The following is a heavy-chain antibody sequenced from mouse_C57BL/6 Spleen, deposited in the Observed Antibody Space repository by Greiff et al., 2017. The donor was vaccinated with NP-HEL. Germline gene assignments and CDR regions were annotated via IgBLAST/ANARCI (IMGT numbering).Heavy chain of an antibody. Sequence: VKLQQPGAELVMPGASVKLSCKASGYTFTSYWMHWVKQRPGQGLEWIGEIDPSDSYTNYNQKFKGKSTLTVDKSSSTAYMQLSSLTSEDSAVYYCANYYGSSRFAYWGQGTLVTVSA. J-gene: IGHJ3*01. CDR1: GYTFTSYW. CDR3: ANYYGSSRFAY. V-gene: IGHV1-69*01. CDR2: IDPSDSYT. D-gene: IGHD1-1*01.